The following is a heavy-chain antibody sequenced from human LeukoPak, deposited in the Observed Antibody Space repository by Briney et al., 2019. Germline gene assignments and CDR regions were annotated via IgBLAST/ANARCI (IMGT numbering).Heavy chain of an antibody. Sequence: PSETLSLTCTLPGGSTSSYFWSWIRQPPGKGLEWIGYVYYTGSTNYSPSLKTRVTISIDTSENQFSPRLSSVTAADTAIYYCARHLFDASGTYGPNYGMDCWGQGTMVTVSS. CDR2: VYYTGST. CDR1: GGSTSSYF. V-gene: IGHV4-59*08. D-gene: IGHD3-10*01. J-gene: IGHJ6*02. CDR3: ARHLFDASGTYGPNYGMDC.